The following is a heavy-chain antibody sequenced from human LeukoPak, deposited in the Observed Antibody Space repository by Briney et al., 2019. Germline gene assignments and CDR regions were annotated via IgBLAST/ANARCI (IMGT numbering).Heavy chain of an antibody. J-gene: IGHJ4*02. V-gene: IGHV4-39*07. CDR2: IYYSGTT. CDR3: ARGSHDYSNYLGVDY. CDR1: GDSISSSSYY. D-gene: IGHD4-4*01. Sequence: SETLSLTCSVSGDSISSSSYYWGWIRQPPGKGLEWIGSIYYSGTTYYNPSLKSRVTISVDTSKNQFSLKLSSVTAADTAVYYCARGSHDYSNYLGVDYWGQGTLVTVSS.